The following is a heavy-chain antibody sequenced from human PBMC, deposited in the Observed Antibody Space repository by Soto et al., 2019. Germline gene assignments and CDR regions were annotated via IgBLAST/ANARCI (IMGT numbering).Heavy chain of an antibody. D-gene: IGHD2-2*01. CDR3: AKAPGSYCSSTSCYLRFDY. Sequence: PGGSLRLSCAASGFTFSSYAMSWVRQAPGKGLEWVSAISGSGGSTYYADSVKGRFTISRDNSKNTLYPQMNSLRAEDTAVYYCAKAPGSYCSSTSCYLRFDYWGQGTLVTVSS. CDR1: GFTFSSYA. CDR2: ISGSGGST. J-gene: IGHJ4*02. V-gene: IGHV3-23*01.